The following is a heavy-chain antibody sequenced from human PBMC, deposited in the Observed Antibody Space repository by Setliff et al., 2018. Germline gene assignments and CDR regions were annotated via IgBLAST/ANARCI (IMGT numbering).Heavy chain of an antibody. D-gene: IGHD3-9*01. J-gene: IGHJ3*02. CDR3: ARGLSYYDILTGYYTGDAFDI. CDR2: INHSGST. CDR1: GGSFSGYY. V-gene: IGHV4-34*01. Sequence: SETLSLTCAVYGGSFSGYYWSWIRQPPGKGLEWIGEINHSGSTNYNPSLKSRVTISVDTSKNQFSRKLSSVTAADTAVYYCARGLSYYDILTGYYTGDAFDIWGQGTMVTVSS.